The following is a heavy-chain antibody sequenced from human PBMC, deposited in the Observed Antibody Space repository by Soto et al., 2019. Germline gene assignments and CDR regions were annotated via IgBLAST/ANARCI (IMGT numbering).Heavy chain of an antibody. J-gene: IGHJ3*02. CDR3: ATVPAMVTFLSLKTAPDAFDI. CDR1: GFSFSSYA. D-gene: IGHD5-18*01. Sequence: PGGSLRLSGAASGFSFSSYAMSWVRQAPGKWLEWVSAISGSGGSTYYADSVKGRFTISRDNSKNTLYLQMNSLRPEDTAVYYCATVPAMVTFLSLKTAPDAFDIWGQGTMVTVSS. V-gene: IGHV3-23*01. CDR2: ISGSGGST.